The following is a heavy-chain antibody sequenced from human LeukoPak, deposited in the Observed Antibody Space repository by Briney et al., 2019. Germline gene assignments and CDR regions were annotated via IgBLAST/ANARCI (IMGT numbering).Heavy chain of an antibody. J-gene: IGHJ4*02. CDR3: ARDTAYDFWSGPYYFDY. V-gene: IGHV4-39*07. D-gene: IGHD3-3*01. CDR2: ISYSGST. CDR1: GGSISSSNHF. Sequence: SETLSHTCTVSGGSISSSNHFWGWIRQPPGKGLEWIGSISYSGSTYYNPSLKSRVTISVDTSKNQFSLKLSSVTAADTAVYYCARDTAYDFWSGPYYFDYWGQGTLVTVSS.